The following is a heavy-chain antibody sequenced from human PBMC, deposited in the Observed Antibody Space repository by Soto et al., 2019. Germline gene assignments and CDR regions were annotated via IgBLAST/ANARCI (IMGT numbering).Heavy chain of an antibody. V-gene: IGHV4-39*01. Sequence: NPSETLSLTCSVSGGPISSSSYYWGWIRQAPGKGLEWLATIYYTGYTYHNPSLKSHVTISVDTSKDQFSLELTSVTAADTALYYCARSAIATHWFFDLWGRGTLVTVS. J-gene: IGHJ2*01. CDR2: IYYTGYT. CDR1: GGPISSSSYY. D-gene: IGHD5-18*01. CDR3: ARSAIATHWFFDL.